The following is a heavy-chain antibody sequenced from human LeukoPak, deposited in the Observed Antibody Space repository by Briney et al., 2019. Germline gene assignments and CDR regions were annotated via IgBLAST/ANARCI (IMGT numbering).Heavy chain of an antibody. D-gene: IGHD3-10*01. Sequence: GGSLRLSYAASGFTFISYGMHWVRQAPGKGLEWVAFIHYDDKSYADSVKGRFTISRDNSKNTLYLQMNSLRAEDSAVYYCAKRGSLWVFDYCGQGTLVTVSS. CDR1: GFTFISYG. J-gene: IGHJ4*02. CDR2: IHYDDK. CDR3: AKRGSLWVFDY. V-gene: IGHV3-30*02.